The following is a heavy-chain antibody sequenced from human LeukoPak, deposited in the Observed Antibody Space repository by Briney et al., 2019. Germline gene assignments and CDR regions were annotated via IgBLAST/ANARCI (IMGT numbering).Heavy chain of an antibody. V-gene: IGHV3-30*03. J-gene: IGHJ5*02. CDR2: ISYDGSNK. Sequence: GGSLRLSCTASGFTFSSYGMHWVRQAPGKGLEWVAVISYDGSNKYYADSVKGRFTISRDNSKNTLYLQMNSLRAEGTAVYYCALSARSGFDPWGQGTLVTVSS. CDR1: GFTFSSYG. CDR3: ALSARSGFDP.